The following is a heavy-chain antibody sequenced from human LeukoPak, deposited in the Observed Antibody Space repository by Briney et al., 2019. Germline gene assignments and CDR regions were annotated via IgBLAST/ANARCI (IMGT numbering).Heavy chain of an antibody. CDR3: ASLVVVPAAWDAFDI. CDR1: GFTFDDYA. V-gene: IGHV3-9*01. D-gene: IGHD2-2*01. J-gene: IGHJ3*02. Sequence: PGGSLRLSCAASGFTFDDYAMHWVRQAPGKGLEWVSGISWNSGSIGYADSVKGRFTISRDNAKNSLYLQMNSLRDEDTAVYYCASLVVVPAAWDAFDIWGQGTMVTVSS. CDR2: ISWNSGSI.